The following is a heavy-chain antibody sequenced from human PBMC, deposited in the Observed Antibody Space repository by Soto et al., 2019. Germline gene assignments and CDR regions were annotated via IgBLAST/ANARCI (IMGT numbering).Heavy chain of an antibody. V-gene: IGHV4-61*01. CDR3: ARQGAGARMSRFDI. CDR2: IYYSGST. D-gene: IGHD3-9*01. Sequence: SETLSLTCTVSGGSVSSGSYYWSWIRQPPGKGLEWIGYIYYSGSTNYNPSLKSRVTISVDTSKNQFSLKLSSETAADTAVYYCARQGAGARMSRFDIWGERTLVTVSS. CDR1: GGSVSSGSYY. J-gene: IGHJ4*02.